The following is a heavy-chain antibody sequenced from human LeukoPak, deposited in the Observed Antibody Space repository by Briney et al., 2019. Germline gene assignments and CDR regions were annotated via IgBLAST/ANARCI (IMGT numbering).Heavy chain of an antibody. CDR2: IIPIFGTA. J-gene: IGHJ6*03. CDR1: GGTFSSYA. CDR3: AREGPSYSLGYRRRYYYMDV. D-gene: IGHD5-18*01. V-gene: IGHV1-69*05. Sequence: ASVKVSCKASGGTFSSYAIIWVRQAPGQGLEWMGGIIPIFGTANYAQKFQGRVTITTDESTSTAYMELSSLRSEDTAVYYCAREGPSYSLGYRRRYYYMDVWGKGTTVTVSS.